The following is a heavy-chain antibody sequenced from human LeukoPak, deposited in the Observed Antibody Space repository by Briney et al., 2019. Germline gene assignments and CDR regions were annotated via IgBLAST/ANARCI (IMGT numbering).Heavy chain of an antibody. J-gene: IGHJ5*02. Sequence: GGSLRLSCAASGFTFDDYGMSWVRQAPGKGLEWVSVINWNGGSTGYADSVKGRFTISRDNAKNSLYLQMNSLRAEDTALYYCTRDGLRSSGTWGQGTLVTVSS. D-gene: IGHD6-25*01. CDR2: INWNGGST. CDR1: GFTFDDYG. CDR3: TRDGLRSSGT. V-gene: IGHV3-20*04.